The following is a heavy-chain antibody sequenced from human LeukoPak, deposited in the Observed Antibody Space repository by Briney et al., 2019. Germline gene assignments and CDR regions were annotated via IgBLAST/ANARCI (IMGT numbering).Heavy chain of an antibody. CDR2: INPNSGET. V-gene: IGHV1-2*02. CDR3: ARDRDYSNTERGFDY. J-gene: IGHJ4*02. CDR1: GYTFTDYY. D-gene: IGHD4-11*01. Sequence: ASVKVSCKTSGYTFTDYYIHWVRQAPGQGLEWMGWINPNSGETNSAQKFQGRVTMTGDTSNSTAYMELRRVTSDDTAVYYCARDRDYSNTERGFDYWGQGTLVTVSS.